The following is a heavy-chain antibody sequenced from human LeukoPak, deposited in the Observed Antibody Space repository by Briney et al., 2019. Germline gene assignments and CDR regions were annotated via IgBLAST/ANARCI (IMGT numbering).Heavy chain of an antibody. CDR2: ISGSGGST. CDR1: GFTFSSYA. Sequence: GGSLRLSCAGSGFTFSSYAMSWVRQAPGKGLEWVSAISGSGGSTYYADSVKGRFTISRDNSKNTLYLQMNSLRAEDTAVYYCAKVTAVAGTETSDYYYYGMDVWGQGTTVTVSS. D-gene: IGHD6-19*01. J-gene: IGHJ6*02. V-gene: IGHV3-23*01. CDR3: AKVTAVAGTETSDYYYYGMDV.